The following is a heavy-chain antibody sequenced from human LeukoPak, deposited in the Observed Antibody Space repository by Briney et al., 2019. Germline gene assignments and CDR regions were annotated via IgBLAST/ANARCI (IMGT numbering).Heavy chain of an antibody. CDR3: AKDMRYTPGLIDY. D-gene: IGHD5-24*01. CDR1: RFIFSSYS. Sequence: GGSLRLSCAASRFIFSSYSMNWVRQAPGKGLEWVSYISDSSSYTYYADSVKGRFTISRDNAKNSLYLQMNSLRAEDTALYYCAKDMRYTPGLIDYWGQGTLVTVSS. J-gene: IGHJ4*02. CDR2: ISDSSSYT. V-gene: IGHV3-21*04.